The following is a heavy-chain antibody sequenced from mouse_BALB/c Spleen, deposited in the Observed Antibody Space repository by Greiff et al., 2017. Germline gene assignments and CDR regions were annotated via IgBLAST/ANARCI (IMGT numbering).Heavy chain of an antibody. CDR1: GFTFSSFG. J-gene: IGHJ4*01. CDR3: ARRDYYGSSPPYAMDY. D-gene: IGHD1-1*01. CDR2: ISSGSSTI. Sequence: DVKLVESGGGLVQPGGSRKLSCAASGFTFSSFGMHWVRQAPEKGLEWVAYISSGSSTIYYADTVKGRFTISRDNPKNTLFLQMTSLRSEDTAMYYCARRDYYGSSPPYAMDYWGQGTSVTVSS. V-gene: IGHV5-17*02.